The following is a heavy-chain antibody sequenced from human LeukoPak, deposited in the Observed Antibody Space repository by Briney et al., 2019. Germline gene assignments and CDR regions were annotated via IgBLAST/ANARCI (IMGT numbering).Heavy chain of an antibody. CDR3: ASSNGYSSGWYLPITDY. V-gene: IGHV1-69*06. J-gene: IGHJ4*02. Sequence: ASVKVSCKASGGTFSSYAISWVRQAPGQGLEWMGGIILIFGTANYAQKFQGRVTITADKSTSTAYMELSSLRSEDTAVYYCASSNGYSSGWYLPITDYWGQGTLVTVSS. CDR2: IILIFGTA. D-gene: IGHD6-19*01. CDR1: GGTFSSYA.